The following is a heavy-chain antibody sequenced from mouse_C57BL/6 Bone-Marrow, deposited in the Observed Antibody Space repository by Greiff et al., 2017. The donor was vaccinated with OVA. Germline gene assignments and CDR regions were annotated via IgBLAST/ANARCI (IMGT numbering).Heavy chain of an antibody. J-gene: IGHJ3*01. D-gene: IGHD2-1*01. V-gene: IGHV1-15*01. CDR3: TRKIDYGNPFAY. CDR2: IDPETGGT. CDR1: GYTFTDYE. Sequence: QVQLQQSGAELVRPGASVTLSCKASGYTFTDYEMHWVKQTPVHGLEWIGAIDPETGGTAYNQKFKGKAILTADKSSSTAYMELRSLTSEDSAVYYCTRKIDYGNPFAYWGQGTLVTVSA.